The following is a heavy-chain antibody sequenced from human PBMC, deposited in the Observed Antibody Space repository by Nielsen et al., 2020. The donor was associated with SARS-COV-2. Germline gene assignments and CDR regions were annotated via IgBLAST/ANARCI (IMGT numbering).Heavy chain of an antibody. CDR1: GSTFSSNA. Sequence: GGSLRSSGAASGSTFSSNARRWVREAPGKGLEWVAVISYDGSNKYYADSVKGRFTISRDNSKNTQYLQMNSLRAEDTAVYYCAREDCSSTSCSMGFDYWGQGTLVTVSS. CDR2: ISYDGSNK. V-gene: IGHV3-30-3*01. D-gene: IGHD2-2*01. CDR3: AREDCSSTSCSMGFDY. J-gene: IGHJ4*02.